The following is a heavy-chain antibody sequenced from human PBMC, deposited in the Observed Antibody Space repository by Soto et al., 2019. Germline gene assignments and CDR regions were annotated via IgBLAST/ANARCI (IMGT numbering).Heavy chain of an antibody. Sequence: SPTLSLTCAISGDSVSSNSAAWNWIRQSPSRGLEWLGRTYYRSKWYNDYAVSVKSRITINPDTSKNQFSLQLNSVTTEDTTVYYCAREVSAAALYYYYYGMDVWGQGTTVTVSS. J-gene: IGHJ6*02. V-gene: IGHV6-1*01. CDR2: TYYRSKWYN. CDR3: AREVSAAALYYYYYGMDV. CDR1: GDSVSSNSAA. D-gene: IGHD6-13*01.